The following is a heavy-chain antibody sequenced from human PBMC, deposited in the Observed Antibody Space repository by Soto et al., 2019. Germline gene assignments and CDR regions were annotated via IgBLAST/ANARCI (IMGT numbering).Heavy chain of an antibody. D-gene: IGHD3-3*02. CDR2: IVPILGTT. V-gene: IGHV1-69*13. CDR1: RHTCNTYA. CDR3: ARGGYISRWRFDY. J-gene: IGHJ4*02. Sequence: SVKVSCKASRHTCNTYAISWVRQAPGQGLEWMGGIVPILGTTYYAQRFQGRVTITADDSTSTAYMELNSLISDDSAMYYCARGGYISRWRFDYWGEGTLVTVCS.